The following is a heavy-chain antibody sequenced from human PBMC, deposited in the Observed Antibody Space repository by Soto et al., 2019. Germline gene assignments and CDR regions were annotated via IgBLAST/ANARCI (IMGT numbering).Heavy chain of an antibody. CDR3: ARGSVGYYNYFGLDV. J-gene: IGHJ6*02. CDR1: GYTFTSFG. V-gene: IGHV1-18*01. Sequence: QVQLVQSGAEVKKPGASVKVSCRASGYTFTSFGISWVRQAPGQGLEWMEWISAYNGNTNYAQKLQGRVTMTTDTSTSTAYLELRSLRSDDTAVYFCARGSVGYYNYFGLDVWGQGTTVTVSS. CDR2: ISAYNGNT.